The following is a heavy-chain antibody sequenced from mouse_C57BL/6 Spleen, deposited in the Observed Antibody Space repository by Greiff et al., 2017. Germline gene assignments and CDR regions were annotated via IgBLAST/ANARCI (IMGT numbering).Heavy chain of an antibody. D-gene: IGHD2-5*01. CDR1: DFSLTSYG. J-gene: IGHJ4*01. CDR2: IWSGGST. CDR3: AKGGYSNPSPMDY. V-gene: IGHV2-4*01. Sequence: QVQLKQSGPGLVQPSQSLSITCTVSDFSLTSYGVHWVRQPPGKGLEWLGVIWSGGSTDYNAAFISRLSISKDNSKSQVFFKMNSLQADDTAIYYCAKGGYSNPSPMDYWGQGTSVTVSS.